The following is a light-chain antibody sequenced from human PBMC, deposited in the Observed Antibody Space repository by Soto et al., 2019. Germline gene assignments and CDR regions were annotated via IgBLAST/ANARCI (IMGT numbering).Light chain of an antibody. CDR3: QQYGSSPLT. CDR2: GAS. Sequence: EIVFTPSPGTPSLSPGEKDTTSLRASQSVSSSYLAWYQQKPGQAPRLLIYGASSRATGIPDRFSGSGSGTDFTLTISRLEPEDFAVYYCQQYGSSPLTFGGGTKWIS. CDR1: QSVSSSY. V-gene: IGKV3-20*01. J-gene: IGKJ4*01.